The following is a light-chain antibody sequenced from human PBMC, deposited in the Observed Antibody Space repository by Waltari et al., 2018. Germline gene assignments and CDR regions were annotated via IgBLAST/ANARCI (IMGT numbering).Light chain of an antibody. J-gene: IGLJ2*01. CDR3: QTWDLITVT. Sequence: SYEVTQPPSVSVSPGQTASLFCSGENLGHKYPSWYQQKTGKSPLLVMHQNNVRPSGIPERFSGSSSGNTATLTISGTQAMDEAVYFCQTWDLITVTFGGGTKLTVL. V-gene: IGLV3-1*01. CDR1: NLGHKY. CDR2: QNN.